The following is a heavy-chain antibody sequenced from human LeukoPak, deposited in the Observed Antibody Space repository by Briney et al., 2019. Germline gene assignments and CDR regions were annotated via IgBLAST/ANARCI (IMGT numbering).Heavy chain of an antibody. CDR3: AGGGENSIVAPLDY. CDR2: IYTSGST. J-gene: IGHJ4*02. CDR1: DGSISSYF. Sequence: PSETLSLTCTVSDGSISSYFWNWIRQPAGKGLEWIGRIYTSGSTNYSPSLQSRVTMSVDTSKNQFSVKLSSVAAADTAGDYCAGGGENSIVAPLDYWGQGTLVTVSS. D-gene: IGHD3-3*02. V-gene: IGHV4-4*07.